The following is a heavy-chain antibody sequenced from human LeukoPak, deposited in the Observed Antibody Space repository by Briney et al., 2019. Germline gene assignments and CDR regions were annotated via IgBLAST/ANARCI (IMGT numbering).Heavy chain of an antibody. D-gene: IGHD1-26*01. V-gene: IGHV4-39*07. CDR2: IYYSGST. J-gene: IGHJ4*02. Sequence: SETLSLTCTVSGGSISSSSYYWGWIRQPPGKGLEWIGSIYYSGSTYYNPSLKSRVTISVDTSKNQFSLKLSSVTAADTAVYYCARVATLVGATFFDYWGQGTLVTVSS. CDR3: ARVATLVGATFFDY. CDR1: GGSISSSSYY.